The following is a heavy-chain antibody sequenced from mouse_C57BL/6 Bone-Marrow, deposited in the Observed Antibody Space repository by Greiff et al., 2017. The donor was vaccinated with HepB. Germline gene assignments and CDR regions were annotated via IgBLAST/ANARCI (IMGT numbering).Heavy chain of an antibody. Sequence: EVKLMESGPELVKPGDSVKISCKASGYSFTGYFMNWVMQSHGKSLEWIGRINPYNGDTFYNQKFKGKATLTVDKSSSTAHMELRSLTSEDSAVYYCARERYSNYAMDYWGQGTSVTVSS. D-gene: IGHD2-5*01. V-gene: IGHV1-20*01. CDR2: INPYNGDT. CDR3: ARERYSNYAMDY. J-gene: IGHJ4*01. CDR1: GYSFTGYF.